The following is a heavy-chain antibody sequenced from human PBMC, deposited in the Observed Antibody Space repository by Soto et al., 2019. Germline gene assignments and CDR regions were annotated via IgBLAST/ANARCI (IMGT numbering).Heavy chain of an antibody. V-gene: IGHV3-30-3*01. CDR3: ARDRGYCSSTSCYGGAYYYGMDV. CDR2: ISYDGSNK. Sequence: GGSLRLSCAASGFTFSNYAFHWARQAPGKGLEWGAVISYDGSNKYYADSVKGRFTISRDNSKNTLYLQMSSLRPEDTAVYYCARDRGYCSSTSCYGGAYYYGMDVWGQGTTVTVSS. CDR1: GFTFSNYA. D-gene: IGHD2-2*01. J-gene: IGHJ6*02.